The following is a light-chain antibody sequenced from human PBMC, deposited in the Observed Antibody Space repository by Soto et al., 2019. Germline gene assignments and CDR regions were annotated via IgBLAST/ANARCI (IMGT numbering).Light chain of an antibody. J-gene: IGKJ2*01. CDR2: DAS. CDR3: QQRSNCPPYT. Sequence: EIVLTQSPATLSLSPGERATLSCRASQSVSSYLAWYQQKPGQAPRLLIYDASNRATGSPARFSGSGSGTAFTLTTSSLVPEDVAVYYCQQRSNCPPYTFGQGTKLEIK. V-gene: IGKV3-11*01. CDR1: QSVSSY.